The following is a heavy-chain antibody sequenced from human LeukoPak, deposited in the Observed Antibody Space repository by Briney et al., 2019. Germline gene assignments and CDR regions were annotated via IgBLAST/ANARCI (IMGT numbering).Heavy chain of an antibody. D-gene: IGHD3-9*01. Sequence: SQTLSLTCTVSGGSISSGGYYWSWIRQPPGKGLEWIGYIYHSGSTYYNPSLKSRVTISVDTSKNQFSLKLSSVTAADTAVYYCARGGLRDILTGYYHNWFDPWGQGTLVTVSS. J-gene: IGHJ5*02. V-gene: IGHV4-30-2*01. CDR1: GGSISSGGYY. CDR2: IYHSGST. CDR3: ARGGLRDILTGYYHNWFDP.